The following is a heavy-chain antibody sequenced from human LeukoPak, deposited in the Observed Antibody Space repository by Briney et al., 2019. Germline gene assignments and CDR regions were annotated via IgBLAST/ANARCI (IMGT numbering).Heavy chain of an antibody. CDR3: ARGRNWNYVDYFDY. V-gene: IGHV1-69*05. D-gene: IGHD1-7*01. Sequence: ASVKVSCKASGGTFSSYAISWVRQAPGQGLEWMGGIIPIFGTANYAQKFQGRVTITTDESTSTAYMELSSLRSEDTAVYHCARGRNWNYVDYFDYWGQGTLVTVSS. J-gene: IGHJ4*02. CDR2: IIPIFGTA. CDR1: GGTFSSYA.